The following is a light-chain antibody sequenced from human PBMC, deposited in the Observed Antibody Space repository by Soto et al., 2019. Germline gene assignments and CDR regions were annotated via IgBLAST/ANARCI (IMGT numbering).Light chain of an antibody. V-gene: IGKV1-13*02. CDR3: QQFNSYPIT. CDR2: DVS. CDR1: QDIRGA. Sequence: AIRVTQSPSSLSASVEDRVTITCRASQDIRGALAGYQQKPGKAPKILIYDVSTLESGVTSRFSGSGSGTDFTLTISSLQPVDFATYYCQQFNSYPITFGQGTRLEIK. J-gene: IGKJ5*01.